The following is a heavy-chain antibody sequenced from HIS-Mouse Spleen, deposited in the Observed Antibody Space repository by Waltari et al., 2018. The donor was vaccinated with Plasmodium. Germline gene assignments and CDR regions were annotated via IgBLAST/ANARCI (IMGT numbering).Heavy chain of an antibody. CDR1: VGSISRSSYS. CDR2: IYYSGGT. V-gene: IGHV4-39*01. J-gene: IGHJ4*02. CDR3: ARRGGSYYYFDY. Sequence: QLQLQESGPGLVKPSEPLSLTCTVSVGSISRSSYSWGWIRPPPGKGLEWIGSIYYSGGTYYNPSLKSRVTISVDTSKNQFSLKLSSVTAADTAVYYCARRGGSYYYFDYWGQGTLVTVSS. D-gene: IGHD1-26*01.